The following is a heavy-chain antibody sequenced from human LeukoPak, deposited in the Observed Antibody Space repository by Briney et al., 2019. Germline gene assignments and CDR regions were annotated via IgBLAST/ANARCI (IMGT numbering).Heavy chain of an antibody. V-gene: IGHV4-59*08. CDR2: IYYSGNI. J-gene: IGHJ4*02. D-gene: IGHD6-19*01. CDR1: GGSISSYY. CDR3: ARQFLSGQWLNYFDY. Sequence: SETLSLTCSVSGGSISSYYWSLIRQPPGKGLEWIGYIYYSGNINYNPSLKSRVTISVDTSKNQFSLKLSSVTAADTAVYFCARQFLSGQWLNYFDYWGQGTLLTVSS.